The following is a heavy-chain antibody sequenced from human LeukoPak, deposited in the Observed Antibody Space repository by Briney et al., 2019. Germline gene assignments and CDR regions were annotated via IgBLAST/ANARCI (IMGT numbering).Heavy chain of an antibody. CDR2: IYYSGST. D-gene: IGHD3-10*01. J-gene: IGHJ2*01. Sequence: SETQSLTCTVSGGSISSYYWSWIRQPPGKGLEWIGYIYYSGSTNYNPSLKSRVTISVDTSKNQFSLKLSSVTAADTAVYYCARAVRGSRWYFDLWGRGTLVTVSS. CDR3: ARAVRGSRWYFDL. V-gene: IGHV4-59*01. CDR1: GGSISSYY.